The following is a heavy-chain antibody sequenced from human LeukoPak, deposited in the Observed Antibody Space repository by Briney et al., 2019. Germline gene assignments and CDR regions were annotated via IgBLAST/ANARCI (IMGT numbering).Heavy chain of an antibody. D-gene: IGHD2-15*01. CDR3: VTLVVVPHLN. CDR1: GFSFSSYS. V-gene: IGHV3-48*04. CDR2: ISSNVSIT. Sequence: PGGSLRLSCAASGFSFSSYSMNWVRQAPGKGLEWVSYISSNVSITYYADSVKGRFTISRDNAKNSLYLQMKSLRAEDTAVYYCVTLVVVPHLNWGQGTLVTVSS. J-gene: IGHJ4*02.